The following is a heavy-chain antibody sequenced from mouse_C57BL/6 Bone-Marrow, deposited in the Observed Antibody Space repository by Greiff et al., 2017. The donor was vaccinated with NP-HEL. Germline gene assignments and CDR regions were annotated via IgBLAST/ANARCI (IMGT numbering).Heavy chain of an antibody. CDR2: INPGSGGT. D-gene: IGHD1-1*01. CDR1: GYAFTNYL. J-gene: IGHJ1*03. Sequence: QVQLKQSGAELVRPGTSVKVSCKASGYAFTNYLIEWVKQRPGQGLEWIGVINPGSGGTNYNEKFKGKATLTADKSSSTAYMQLSSLTSEDSAVYYCARAAYGGVPPWYFDVWGTGTTVTVSS. V-gene: IGHV1-54*01. CDR3: ARAAYGGVPPWYFDV.